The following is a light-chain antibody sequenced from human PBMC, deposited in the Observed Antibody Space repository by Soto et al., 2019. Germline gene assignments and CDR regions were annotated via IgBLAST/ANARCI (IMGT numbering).Light chain of an antibody. CDR3: AAWDDSLNGMV. CDR1: SSNIGSNT. Sequence: QSVLTQPPSAPGTPGQRVTISCSGSSSNIGSNTVNWYRQLPGTAPKLLIYSNSRRPSGVPDRFSASKSGTSASLAISGLQSEDEADYYCAAWDDSLNGMVFGGGTKLTVL. CDR2: SNS. V-gene: IGLV1-44*01. J-gene: IGLJ2*01.